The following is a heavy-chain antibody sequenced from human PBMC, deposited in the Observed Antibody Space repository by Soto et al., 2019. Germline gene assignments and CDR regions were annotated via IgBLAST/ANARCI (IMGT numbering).Heavy chain of an antibody. Sequence: SQTLSLTCAISGDSVSSNTAAWSWIRQSPSRGLEWLGRTYKRSKWYSDFAISVKSRITINADTSKNQFSLHLDSVTPEDTAVHYCARDNRIEVGHDFWGQGTQVTVSS. J-gene: IGHJ4*02. V-gene: IGHV6-1*01. CDR3: ARDNRIEVGHDF. CDR1: GDSVSSNTAA. D-gene: IGHD6-19*01. CDR2: TYKRSKWYS.